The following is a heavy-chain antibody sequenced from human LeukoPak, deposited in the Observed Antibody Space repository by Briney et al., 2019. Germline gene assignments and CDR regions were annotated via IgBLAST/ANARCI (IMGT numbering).Heavy chain of an antibody. CDR2: IYYSGST. CDR1: GGSISSYY. D-gene: IGHD3-10*01. J-gene: IGHJ5*02. CDR3: ARGLPRDYYGSGSYYLLDP. Sequence: TTSETLSLTCTVSGGSISSYYWSWIRQPPGKGLEWIGYIYYSGSTNYNPSLKSRVTISVDTSKNQFSLKLSSVTGADTAVYYCARGLPRDYYGSGSYYLLDPWGQGTLVTVSS. V-gene: IGHV4-59*01.